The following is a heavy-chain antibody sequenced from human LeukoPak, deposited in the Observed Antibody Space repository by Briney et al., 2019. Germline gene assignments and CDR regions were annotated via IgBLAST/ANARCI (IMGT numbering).Heavy chain of an antibody. CDR2: INQDGSEE. V-gene: IGHV3-7*02. CDR1: GFSVSSNY. D-gene: IGHD5-12*01. CDR3: ARPYDSNRDHSGYGY. J-gene: IGHJ4*02. Sequence: GGSLRLSCAASGFSVSSNYMSWVRQAPGKGLEWVANINQDGSEEYYVDSVRGRFTISRDNAKNSLYLQMNSLRAEDTAVYYCARPYDSNRDHSGYGYWGRGTLVTVSS.